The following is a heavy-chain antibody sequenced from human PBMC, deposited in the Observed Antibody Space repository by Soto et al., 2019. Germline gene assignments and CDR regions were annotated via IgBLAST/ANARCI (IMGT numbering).Heavy chain of an antibody. D-gene: IGHD3-16*02. CDR2: FDAEDGAA. Sequence: GASVKVSCKVSGYTLTELSMHWVRQAPGKGLEWMGVFDAEDGAASYAQNNQGRVTMTVDTSTDTAYMEVTSLRSEDTAVYYCASYFFPDYADAWVTFRPADYWGQGTQVTVSS. V-gene: IGHV1-24*01. CDR3: ASYFFPDYADAWVTFRPADY. CDR1: GYTLTELS. J-gene: IGHJ4*02.